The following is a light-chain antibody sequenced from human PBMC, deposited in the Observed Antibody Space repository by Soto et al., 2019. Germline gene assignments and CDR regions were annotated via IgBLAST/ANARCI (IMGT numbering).Light chain of an antibody. J-gene: IGKJ2*01. CDR3: QQYKSLYT. CDR1: QSVSSW. CDR2: EAS. V-gene: IGKV1-5*03. Sequence: DIQMTQSPSTLSASVGDRVTITCRASQSVSSWLAWYQQKPGKAPKLLIYEASRSESGVPSRFSGSGSGTEFTLTISRLHPDDFVTYYCQQYKSLYTFGQGTKLDIK.